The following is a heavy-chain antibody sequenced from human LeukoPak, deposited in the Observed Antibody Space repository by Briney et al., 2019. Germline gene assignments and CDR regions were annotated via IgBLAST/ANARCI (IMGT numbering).Heavy chain of an antibody. CDR3: ARSARLMKGVVEVTALDD. CDR2: ISSSGSTI. V-gene: IGHV3-11*04. D-gene: IGHD3-3*01. J-gene: IGHJ4*02. CDR1: GFTFSDYY. Sequence: GGSLRLSCAASGFTFSDYYMSWIRQAPGKGLEWVSYISSSGSTIYYADSVKGRFTIARDNAKNSVYLEMNSLRADDTAVYYCARSARLMKGVVEVTALDDWGQGTLVTVSS.